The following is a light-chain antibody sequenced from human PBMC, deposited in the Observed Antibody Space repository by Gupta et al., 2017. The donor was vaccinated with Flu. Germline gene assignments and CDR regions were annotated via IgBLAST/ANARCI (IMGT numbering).Light chain of an antibody. CDR2: GAS. V-gene: IGKV3-20*01. Sequence: EIVLMQSPGTLSLSPGERAALSCRASQSVSSSYLAWYQQRPGQAPRLLIYGASNRATGIPDRFSGSGSGTDFTLTISRLEPEDFAVYYCQQYAGSPMYTFGQGTKLEIK. CDR1: QSVSSSY. J-gene: IGKJ2*01. CDR3: QQYAGSPMYT.